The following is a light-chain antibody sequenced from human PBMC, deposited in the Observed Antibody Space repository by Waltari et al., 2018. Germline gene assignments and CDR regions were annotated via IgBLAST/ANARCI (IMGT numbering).Light chain of an antibody. J-gene: IGKJ1*01. Sequence: DIQMTQSPSTLSASVGDRVTVTCRASQNIKKCLAWYQQKPGKAPTPLIYDASTLQSGVPSRFSGSGFGTEFTLAISSLQPEDFATYFCQHYNTYPPTFGPGTKV. CDR1: QNIKKC. CDR2: DAS. CDR3: QHYNTYPPT. V-gene: IGKV1-5*01.